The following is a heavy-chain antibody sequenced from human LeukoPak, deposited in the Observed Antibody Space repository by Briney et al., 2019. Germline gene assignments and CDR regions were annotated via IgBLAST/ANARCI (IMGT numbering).Heavy chain of an antibody. CDR2: ISWNSGSI. CDR3: TKDRGSRQWLVAPDY. D-gene: IGHD6-19*01. CDR1: GFTFDDYA. J-gene: IGHJ4*02. Sequence: GRSLRLSCAASGFTFDDYAMHWVRQAPGKDLEWVSGISWNSGSIDYAGSVKGRFTISRDNAKNSLYLQMNSLRAEDMALYYCTKDRGSRQWLVAPDYWGQGTLVTVSS. V-gene: IGHV3-9*03.